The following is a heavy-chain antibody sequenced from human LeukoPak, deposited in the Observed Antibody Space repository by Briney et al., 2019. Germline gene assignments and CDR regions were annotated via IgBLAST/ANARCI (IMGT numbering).Heavy chain of an antibody. CDR2: IYYSGST. CDR3: ARALVGLDAFDI. D-gene: IGHD2-15*01. V-gene: IGHV4-39*07. CDR1: GGSISSSSYY. J-gene: IGHJ3*02. Sequence: SEALSLTCTVSGGSISSSSYYWGWIRQPPGKGLEWIGSIYYSGSTYYNPSLKSRVTISVDTSKNQFSLKLSSVTAADTAVYYCARALVGLDAFDIWGQGTMVTVSS.